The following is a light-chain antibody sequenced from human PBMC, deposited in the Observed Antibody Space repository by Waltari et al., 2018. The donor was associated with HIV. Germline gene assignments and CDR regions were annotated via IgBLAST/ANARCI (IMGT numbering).Light chain of an antibody. CDR2: AAS. CDR3: QQSYSTPPVT. V-gene: IGKV1-39*01. CDR1: QIIGSY. J-gene: IGKJ3*01. Sequence: DIQMTQSPSSLSASGLDSVTITCRASQIIGSYLNWYQQKPGKAPKLLIYAASSLQSGVPSRFSGSGTGTDFTLTISSLQPEDFATYYCQQSYSTPPVTFVPGTKVDIK.